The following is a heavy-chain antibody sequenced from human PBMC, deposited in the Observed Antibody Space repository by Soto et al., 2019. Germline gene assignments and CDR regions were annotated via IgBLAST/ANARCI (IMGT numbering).Heavy chain of an antibody. CDR1: GGSMSNYY. V-gene: IGHV4-4*07. J-gene: IGHJ3*02. CDR2: INANGNI. CDR3: ARLQLPDVTGAFDI. Sequence: SETLSLTCTVSGGSMSNYYWSWIRQPAGKGLEYSGRINANGNINYNPSLRRRVTMSADTSGNQSSLRLSSVTAADTAFYYCARLQLPDVTGAFDIWGQGTMVTVSS. D-gene: IGHD2-21*01.